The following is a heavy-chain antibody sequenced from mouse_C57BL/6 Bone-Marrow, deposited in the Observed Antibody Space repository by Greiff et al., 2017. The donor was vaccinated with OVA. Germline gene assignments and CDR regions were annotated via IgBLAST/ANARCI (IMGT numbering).Heavy chain of an antibody. CDR1: GYTFTSYW. V-gene: IGHV1-64*01. D-gene: IGHD3-1*01. Sequence: QVQLKQSGAELVKPGASVKLSCKASGYTFTSYWMHWVKQRPGQGLEWIGMIHPNSGSTNYNEKFKSKATLTVDKSSSTAYMQLSSLTSEDSAVYYCARWGTRYFDYWGQGTTLTVSS. J-gene: IGHJ2*01. CDR2: IHPNSGST. CDR3: ARWGTRYFDY.